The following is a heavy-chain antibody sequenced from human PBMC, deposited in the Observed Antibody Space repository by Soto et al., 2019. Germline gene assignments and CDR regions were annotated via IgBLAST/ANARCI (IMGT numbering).Heavy chain of an antibody. D-gene: IGHD6-13*01. J-gene: IGHJ3*02. CDR3: ARGIAAAGSTAFDI. CDR1: GGTFSSYT. CDR2: IIPILGIA. Sequence: QVQLVQSGAEVKKPGSSVKVSCKASGGTFSSYTISWVRQAPGQGLEWMGRIIPILGIANYAQKFQGRVTITADKSTSTAYMELSSLRSEDTAVYYCARGIAAAGSTAFDIWGQGTMVTVSS. V-gene: IGHV1-69*02.